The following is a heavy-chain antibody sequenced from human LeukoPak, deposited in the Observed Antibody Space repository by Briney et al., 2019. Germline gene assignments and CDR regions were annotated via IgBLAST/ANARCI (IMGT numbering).Heavy chain of an antibody. CDR2: IYYSGRT. J-gene: IGHJ4*02. CDR1: GGSINNYF. CDR3: ARWATVTTWGFDY. V-gene: IGHV4-59*12. D-gene: IGHD4-17*01. Sequence: SETLSLTCTVSGGSINNYFWSWIRQPPGKGLECLGYIYYSGRTNYNPSLKSRVTISVDTSKNQFSLKLSSVTAADTAVYYCARWATVTTWGFDYWGQGTLVTVSS.